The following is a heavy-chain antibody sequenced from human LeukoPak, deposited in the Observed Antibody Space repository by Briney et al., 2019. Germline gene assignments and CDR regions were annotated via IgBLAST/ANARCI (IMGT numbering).Heavy chain of an antibody. CDR2: ISGSSGST. CDR1: GFTFSNYA. Sequence: GGSLRLSCAASGFTFSNYAMSWVRQAPGKGLEWVSVISGSSGSTYYADSVKGRFTVSRDNSKNTLYLRMNSLRAEDTDVYYCAKGRDIVVVPAAIPYYFDYWGQGTLVTVSS. D-gene: IGHD2-2*02. CDR3: AKGRDIVVVPAAIPYYFDY. J-gene: IGHJ4*02. V-gene: IGHV3-23*01.